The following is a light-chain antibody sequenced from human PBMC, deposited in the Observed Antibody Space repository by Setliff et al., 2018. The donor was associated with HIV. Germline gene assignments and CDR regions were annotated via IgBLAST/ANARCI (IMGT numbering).Light chain of an antibody. Sequence: QSALTQPASVSGSPGQSITISCLGTGSDIGSYNRVSWYQQRPGTAPKLIIFEVNKRPSGVSNRFSGSKSGSTASLAISGLQADDEGDYYCCSYAGTDTFVVFGTGTRSPS. CDR3: CSYAGTDTFVV. CDR2: EVN. V-gene: IGLV2-23*02. CDR1: GSDIGSYNR. J-gene: IGLJ1*01.